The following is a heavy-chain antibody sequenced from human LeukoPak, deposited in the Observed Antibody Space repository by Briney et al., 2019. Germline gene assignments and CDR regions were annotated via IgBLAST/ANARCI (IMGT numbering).Heavy chain of an antibody. CDR2: ITSSSSSM. Sequence: GGSLRLSCAASGFTFSSFSMNWVRQAPGKGLEWISYITSSSSSMSYADSVKGRFTISRDNAKNSLYLQMNSLTAEATAVYYCASGRLEFGLIAYWGQGTLVTVSS. CDR3: ASGRLEFGLIAY. CDR1: GFTFSSFS. J-gene: IGHJ4*02. D-gene: IGHD3-10*01. V-gene: IGHV3-48*01.